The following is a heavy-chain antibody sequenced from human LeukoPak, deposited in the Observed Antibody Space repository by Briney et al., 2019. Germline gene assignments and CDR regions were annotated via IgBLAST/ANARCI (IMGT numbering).Heavy chain of an antibody. CDR2: IFPSGGEI. CDR1: GFTFSSYW. V-gene: IGHV3-21*04. Sequence: GGSLRLSCAASGFTFSSYWMHWVRQAPGKGLEWVSSIFPSGGEIHYADSVRGRFTISRDNSKSTLSLQMNSLRAEDTAIYYCARAAIVVVPAASGGGDYWGQGTLVTVSS. D-gene: IGHD2-2*01. J-gene: IGHJ4*02. CDR3: ARAAIVVVPAASGGGDY.